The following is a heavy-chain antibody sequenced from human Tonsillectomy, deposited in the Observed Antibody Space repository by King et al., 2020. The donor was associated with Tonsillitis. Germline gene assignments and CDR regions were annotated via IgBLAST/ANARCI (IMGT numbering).Heavy chain of an antibody. CDR2: ISTYNGET. CDR1: GYTFTTYG. V-gene: IGHV1-18*04. D-gene: IGHD2-15*01. Sequence: QLVQSGAEVKKPGASVKVSCKASGYTFTTYGINWVRQAPGQGLECMGWISTYNGETDYAQKFQGRVTLTTNTSTSTVYMELRSLRSDDTAVYYCAGGHGGCFFDLWGRGTLVTVSS. CDR3: AGGHGGCFFDL. J-gene: IGHJ2*01.